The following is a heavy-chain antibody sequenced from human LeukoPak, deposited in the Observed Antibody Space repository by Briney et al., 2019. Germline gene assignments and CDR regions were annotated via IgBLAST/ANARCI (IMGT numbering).Heavy chain of an antibody. CDR1: GGSFSGYY. CDR3: ARGYYYDSSGYYGALFDY. CDR2: INHSGST. Sequence: SETLSLTCAVYGGSFSGYYWSWIRQPPGKGLEWIGEINHSGSTNYNPSLKSRVTISVDTSKNQFSLKLSSVTAADTAAYYCARGYYYDSSGYYGALFDYWGQGTLVTVSS. J-gene: IGHJ4*02. D-gene: IGHD3-22*01. V-gene: IGHV4-34*01.